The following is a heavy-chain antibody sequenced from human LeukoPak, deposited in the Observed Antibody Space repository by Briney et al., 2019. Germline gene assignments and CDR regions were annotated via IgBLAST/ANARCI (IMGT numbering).Heavy chain of an antibody. CDR1: GYSIKSGYY. Sequence: SETLSLTCTVSGYSIKSGYYWGWIRQPPGKGPEWIGSIYQSGNTYSNPSLKSRLTISVETSKNQFSLKLSSVTAADTAMYYCARGATILDVWGKGTTVTVSS. CDR3: ARGATILDV. V-gene: IGHV4-38-2*02. J-gene: IGHJ6*04. D-gene: IGHD5-12*01. CDR2: IYQSGNT.